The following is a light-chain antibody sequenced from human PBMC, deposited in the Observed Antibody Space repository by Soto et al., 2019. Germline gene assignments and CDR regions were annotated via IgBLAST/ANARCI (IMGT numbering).Light chain of an antibody. CDR3: TSYTSDNRNYV. CDR2: EVS. V-gene: IGLV2-14*01. Sequence: QSALTQPASVSGSPGQSITISGTGTSSNVVAYTSVSWYQQHPGKAPKLMIYEVSNRPSGVSNRFSGSKSANTASLTISGLQADDEAHYYCTSYTSDNRNYVFGTGTKLTVL. J-gene: IGLJ1*01. CDR1: SSNVVAYTS.